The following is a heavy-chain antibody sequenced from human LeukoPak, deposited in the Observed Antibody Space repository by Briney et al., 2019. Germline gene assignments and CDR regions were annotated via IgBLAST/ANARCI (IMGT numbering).Heavy chain of an antibody. Sequence: GGSLRLSCAASGFTFSSHGMHWVRQVPGKGLEWVSTIWFDGSNKYYADSVKGRFTISRDTSKNIVSLQMNDLRAEDTAIYYCARDSANYHFAFWGQGTLVTVSS. V-gene: IGHV3-33*01. J-gene: IGHJ4*02. CDR2: IWFDGSNK. CDR3: ARDSANYHFAF. D-gene: IGHD4/OR15-4a*01. CDR1: GFTFSSHG.